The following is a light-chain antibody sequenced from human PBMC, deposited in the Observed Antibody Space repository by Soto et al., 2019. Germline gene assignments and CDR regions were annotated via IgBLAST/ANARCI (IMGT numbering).Light chain of an antibody. V-gene: IGKV3-11*01. CDR3: QQRSNWAIT. CDR2: DAS. J-gene: IGKJ5*01. Sequence: EIVLTQYPATLSVSPGERATLSCRASQSVSSYLAWYQQKPGQAPRLLIYDASNRATGIPARFSGSGSGTDFTLTISSLEPEDFAVYYCQQRSNWAITLGQGTRWRL. CDR1: QSVSSY.